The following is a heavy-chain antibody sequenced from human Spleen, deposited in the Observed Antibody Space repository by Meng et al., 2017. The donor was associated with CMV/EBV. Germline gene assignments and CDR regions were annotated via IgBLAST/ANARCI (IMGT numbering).Heavy chain of an antibody. V-gene: IGHV3-23*01. D-gene: IGHD6-13*01. CDR2: ISGGAGNA. CDR1: GFTFGGYC. Sequence: GESLKISCAASGFTFGGYCMNWVRQAPGKGLEWVSTISGGAGNAYYADSVKGRFTLSRDNSKRTLHLHMNNLRAEDTAVYYCAKDQTVAGTFDRWGRGMQVTVSS. J-gene: IGHJ4*02. CDR3: AKDQTVAGTFDR.